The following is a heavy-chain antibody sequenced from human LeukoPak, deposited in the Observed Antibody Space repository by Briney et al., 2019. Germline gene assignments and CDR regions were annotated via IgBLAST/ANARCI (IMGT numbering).Heavy chain of an antibody. Sequence: GASVKVSCKASGYTFTGYYMHWVRQAPGQGLEWMGWINPNSGGTKYAQKFQGRVTMTRDTSVSTAYMELSRLRSDDTAVYYCARDLYGSSSWPNFDYWGQGTLVTVPS. J-gene: IGHJ4*02. CDR1: GYTFTGYY. V-gene: IGHV1-2*02. CDR2: INPNSGGT. CDR3: ARDLYGSSSWPNFDY. D-gene: IGHD6-13*01.